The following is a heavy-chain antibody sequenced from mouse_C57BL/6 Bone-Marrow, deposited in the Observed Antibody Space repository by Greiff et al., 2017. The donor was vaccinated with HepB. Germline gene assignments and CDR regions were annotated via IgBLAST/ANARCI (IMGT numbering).Heavy chain of an antibody. CDR2: IYPGSGST. J-gene: IGHJ4*01. V-gene: IGHV1-55*01. D-gene: IGHD2-12*01. CDR3: ASRRRWTGYAMDY. CDR1: GYTFTSYW. Sequence: VQLQQPGAELVKPGASVKMSCKASGYTFTSYWITWVKQRPGQGLEWIGDIYPGSGSTNYNEKFKSKATLTVDTSSSTAYMQLSSLTSEDSAVYYCASRRRWTGYAMDYWGQGTSVPVSS.